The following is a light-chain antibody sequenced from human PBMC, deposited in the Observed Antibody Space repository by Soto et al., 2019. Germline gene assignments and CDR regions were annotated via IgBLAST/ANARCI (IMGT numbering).Light chain of an antibody. CDR1: QSISTY. V-gene: IGKV1-39*01. CDR3: QQYNNWPPIT. CDR2: TAS. J-gene: IGKJ5*01. Sequence: DIHMTQSPSSLSASLGDRVTITFRASQSISTYLSWYQQKPGKAPKFIIYTASTLQSGVPSRFSGSGSGTDFTLTITSLQPEDFAVYYCQQYNNWPPITFGQGTRLEI.